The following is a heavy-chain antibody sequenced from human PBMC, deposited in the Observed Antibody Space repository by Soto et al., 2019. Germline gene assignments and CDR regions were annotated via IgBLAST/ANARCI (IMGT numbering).Heavy chain of an antibody. V-gene: IGHV3-30*18. Sequence: LRLSCAASGFTFSSFAMHWVRQAPGKGLEWVALIAYDGNNKYFADSVKGRFTISRDNSKDTVYLQMDSLRPEDTAVYYCAKGTPVNGDYALDYWGQGSLVTVSS. J-gene: IGHJ4*02. D-gene: IGHD4-17*01. CDR2: IAYDGNNK. CDR3: AKGTPVNGDYALDY. CDR1: GFTFSSFA.